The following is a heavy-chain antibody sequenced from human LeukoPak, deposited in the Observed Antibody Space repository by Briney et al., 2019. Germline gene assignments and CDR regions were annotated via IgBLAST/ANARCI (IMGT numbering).Heavy chain of an antibody. CDR2: ISYDGSNK. D-gene: IGHD3-10*01. CDR1: GFTFSRYG. Sequence: PGRSLRLSCAASGFTFSRYGMHWVRQAPGKGLEWVAVISYDGSNKYYADSVKGRFTVSRDNSKNTLYLQMNSLRAEDTAVYYCAKGLSGSPPPYWGQGTLVIVSS. J-gene: IGHJ4*02. V-gene: IGHV3-30*18. CDR3: AKGLSGSPPPY.